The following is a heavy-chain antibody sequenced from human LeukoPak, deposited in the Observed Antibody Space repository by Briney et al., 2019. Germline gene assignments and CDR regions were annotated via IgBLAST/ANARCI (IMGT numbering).Heavy chain of an antibody. CDR1: GGSISSYY. J-gene: IGHJ5*02. CDR3: ARDGSSVDFWIGYIWFDP. Sequence: SETLSLTCTVSGGSISSYYWSWIRQPAGKGLEWIGRIYTSGSTNYNPSLKSRVTMSVDTSKNQFSLKLSSVTAADTAVYYCARDGSSVDFWIGYIWFDPWGRGTLVTVSS. V-gene: IGHV4-4*07. CDR2: IYTSGST. D-gene: IGHD3-3*01.